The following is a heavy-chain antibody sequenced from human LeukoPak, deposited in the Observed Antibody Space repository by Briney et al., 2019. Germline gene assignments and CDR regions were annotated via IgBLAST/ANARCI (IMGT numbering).Heavy chain of an antibody. V-gene: IGHV3-11*05. J-gene: IGHJ4*02. CDR3: ARAANTAAGTPTLAIDY. CDR2: IPSTSSYT. D-gene: IGHD6-13*01. CDR1: GFTFSDYY. Sequence: GGSLRLSCAASGFTFSDYYMSWIRQAPGKGLEWVSYIPSTSSYTSYADSVKGRFTISRDNAKNSLYLQMNSLRAEDTAVYYCARAANTAAGTPTLAIDYWGQGTLVTVSS.